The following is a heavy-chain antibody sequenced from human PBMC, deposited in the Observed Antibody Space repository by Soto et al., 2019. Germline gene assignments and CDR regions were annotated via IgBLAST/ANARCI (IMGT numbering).Heavy chain of an antibody. J-gene: IGHJ4*02. V-gene: IGHV3-30-3*01. CDR3: ARGDTVVLTLGYLDS. D-gene: IGHD2-21*02. Sequence: QVQLVESGGGVVQPGRSLRLSCADSGFTFPSYDMHCVRQAPGKGLEWVAFISSDGNKKDYADSVKGRFTISRDNSKTTLYLEMNRLTADDTAVYYCARGDTVVLTLGYLDSWGQGTLVTVSS. CDR1: GFTFPSYD. CDR2: ISSDGNKK.